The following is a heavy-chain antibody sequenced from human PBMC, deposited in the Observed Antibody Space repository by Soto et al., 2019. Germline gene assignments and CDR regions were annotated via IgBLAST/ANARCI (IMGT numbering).Heavy chain of an antibody. J-gene: IGHJ4*02. V-gene: IGHV3-30-3*01. CDR1: GFTFRSYA. CDR2: ISYDGSNK. D-gene: IGHD2-15*01. Sequence: QVQLVESGGGVVQPGRSLRLSCAASGFTFRSYAMHWVRQAPGKGLEWVAVISYDGSNKYYADSVKGRFTISRDNSKNTLDLQMNSLRAEDTAVYYCARGVGDGGNADYWGQGTLVNVSS. CDR3: ARGVGDGGNADY.